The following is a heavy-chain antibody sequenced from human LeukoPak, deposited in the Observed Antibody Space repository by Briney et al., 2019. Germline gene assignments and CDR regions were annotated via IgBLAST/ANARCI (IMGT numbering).Heavy chain of an antibody. CDR1: GYTFTGYY. Sequence: ASVKVSCKASGYTFTGYYMHWVRQAPGQGLEWMGWINPNSGGTNYAQKFQGRVTMTRDTSISTAYMELSRLRSDDTAVYYCARGTHCGGDCYGIVDYWGQGTLVTVSS. J-gene: IGHJ4*02. D-gene: IGHD2-21*02. CDR3: ARGTHCGGDCYGIVDY. CDR2: INPNSGGT. V-gene: IGHV1-2*02.